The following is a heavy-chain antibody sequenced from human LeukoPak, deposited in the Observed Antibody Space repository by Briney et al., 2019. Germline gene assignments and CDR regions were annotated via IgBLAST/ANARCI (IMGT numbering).Heavy chain of an antibody. J-gene: IGHJ4*02. V-gene: IGHV1-2*02. D-gene: IGHD3-22*01. CDR1: GYTFTGYY. Sequence: ASVKVSCKASGYTFTGYYMHWVRQAPGQGLEWMGWINPNSGGTNYAQKFQGRVTMTRGTSISTAYMELSRLRSDDTAVYYCARAVGYYDSSGYLDYWGQGTLVTVSS. CDR3: ARAVGYYDSSGYLDY. CDR2: INPNSGGT.